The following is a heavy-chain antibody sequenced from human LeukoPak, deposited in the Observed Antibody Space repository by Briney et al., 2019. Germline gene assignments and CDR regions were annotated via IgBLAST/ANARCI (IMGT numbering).Heavy chain of an antibody. Sequence: PGGSLRLSCAASGFTFSSYGMHWVRQAPGKGLEWVAVISYDGSNKYYADSVKGRFTISRDNSKNTLYLQMNSLRSEDTAVYYCARERSLIVVVTASDAFDIWGQGTMVTVSS. CDR3: ARERSLIVVVTASDAFDI. CDR2: ISYDGSNK. V-gene: IGHV3-30*03. D-gene: IGHD3-22*01. J-gene: IGHJ3*02. CDR1: GFTFSSYG.